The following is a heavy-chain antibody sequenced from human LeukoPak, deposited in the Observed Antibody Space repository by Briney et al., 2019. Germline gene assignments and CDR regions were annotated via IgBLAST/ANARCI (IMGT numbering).Heavy chain of an antibody. V-gene: IGHV3-30*03. J-gene: IGHJ6*02. CDR1: GFTFSSYG. Sequence: PGGSLRLSCAASGFTFSSYGMHWVRQAPGKGLEWVAVISYDGSNKYYADSVKGRFTISRDNSKNTLYLQMNSLRAEDTAVYYCARDSEFVTMVRGANYYYYGMDVWGQGTTVTVSS. D-gene: IGHD3-10*01. CDR3: ARDSEFVTMVRGANYYYYGMDV. CDR2: ISYDGSNK.